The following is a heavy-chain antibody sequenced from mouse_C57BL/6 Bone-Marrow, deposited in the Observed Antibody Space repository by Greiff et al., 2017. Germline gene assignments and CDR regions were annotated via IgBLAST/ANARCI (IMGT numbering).Heavy chain of an antibody. D-gene: IGHD1-1*01. J-gene: IGHJ1*03. CDR2: IWSGGST. V-gene: IGHV2-2*01. CDR1: GFSLTSYG. CDR3: ASITTVGLDV. Sequence: VKLKQSGPGLVQPSQSLSITCTVSGFSLTSYGVHWVRQSPGKGLEWLGVIWSGGSTDYNAAFISRLSISKDNSKRQVFFKMNSLQADDTAIYYCASITTVGLDVWGTGTTVTVSS.